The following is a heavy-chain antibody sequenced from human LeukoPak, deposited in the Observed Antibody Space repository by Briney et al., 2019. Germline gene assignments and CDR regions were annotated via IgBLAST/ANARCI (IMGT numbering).Heavy chain of an antibody. CDR3: ARGVSSGLTNWFDP. CDR1: GYTFTSYG. J-gene: IGHJ5*02. D-gene: IGHD6-19*01. V-gene: IGHV1-18*01. Sequence: EASVKVSCKASGYTFTSYGISWVRQAPGQGLEWMGWISAYNGNTNYAQKLQGRVTITADESTSTAYMELSSLRSEDTAVYYCARGVSSGLTNWFDPWGQGTLVTVSS. CDR2: ISAYNGNT.